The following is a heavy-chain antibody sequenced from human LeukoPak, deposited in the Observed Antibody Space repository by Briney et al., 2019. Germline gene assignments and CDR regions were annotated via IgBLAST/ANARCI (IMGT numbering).Heavy chain of an antibody. CDR1: GGSISSDY. J-gene: IGHJ3*02. CDR2: VYYTGGA. Sequence: PSETLSLTCTVSGGSISSDYWIWIRQPPGKGLDWIGYVYYTGGAYYNPSLKSRVSVSVDTSKNQFSLKVISVTAADTAVYYCARGLGGLRSAYDIWGQGTMVTVSS. CDR3: ARGLGGLRSAYDI. D-gene: IGHD3-16*01. V-gene: IGHV4-59*01.